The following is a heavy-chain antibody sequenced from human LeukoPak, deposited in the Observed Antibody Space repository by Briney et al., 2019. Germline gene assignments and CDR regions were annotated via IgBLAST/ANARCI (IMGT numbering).Heavy chain of an antibody. J-gene: IGHJ4*02. CDR3: ARAWEYCTNGVCLFDY. CDR2: IYYSGST. Sequence: SETLSLTCTVSGGSISSYYWSWIRQPPGKGLEWIGYIYYSGSTNYNPSLKSRVTISVDTSKNQFSLKLSSVTAADTAVYYCARAWEYCTNGVCLFDYWGQGTLVTVSS. V-gene: IGHV4-59*01. CDR1: GGSISSYY. D-gene: IGHD2-8*01.